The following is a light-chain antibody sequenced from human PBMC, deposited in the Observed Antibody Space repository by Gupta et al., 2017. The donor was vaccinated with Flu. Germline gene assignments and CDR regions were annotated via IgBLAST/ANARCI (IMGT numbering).Light chain of an antibody. Sequence: KVTISCSGSSSNIGSNYVSWYRHLPGTAPKLLIYENNKRPSGIPDRFSGSKSGTSATLGITGLQTGDEADYYCGTGDYGRSAGVFGGGTELTVL. CDR1: SSNIGSNY. CDR2: ENN. J-gene: IGLJ3*02. CDR3: GTGDYGRSAGV. V-gene: IGLV1-51*02.